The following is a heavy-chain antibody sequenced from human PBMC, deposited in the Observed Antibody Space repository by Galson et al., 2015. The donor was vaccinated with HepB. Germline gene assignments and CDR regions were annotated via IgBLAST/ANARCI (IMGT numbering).Heavy chain of an antibody. V-gene: IGHV3-30*02. J-gene: IGHJ3*02. D-gene: IGHD6-19*01. CDR3: ASSPRLRIAVAGNGDLDAFDI. CDR2: IRYDGSNK. CDR1: GFTFSSYG. Sequence: SLRLSCAASGFTFSSYGMHWVRQAPGKGLEWVAFIRYDGSNKYYADSVKGRFTISRDNSKNTLYLQMNSLRAEDTAVYYCASSPRLRIAVAGNGDLDAFDIWGQGTMVTVSS.